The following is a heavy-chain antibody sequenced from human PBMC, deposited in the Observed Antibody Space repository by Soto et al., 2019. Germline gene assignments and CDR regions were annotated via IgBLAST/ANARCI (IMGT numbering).Heavy chain of an antibody. CDR2: INPTGDNA. CDR3: ASDLSDTYNGGSYWGFDP. V-gene: IGHV1-46*01. J-gene: IGHJ5*02. Sequence: QVQLVQSGAEVKEPGASVKISCQTSGYTFTSNYVHWVRQAPGQGLEWMAGINPTGDNAVYAPKFQGRLTLTPDTSTSTMYMDLSSLRSDDTAVYYCASDLSDTYNGGSYWGFDPWGQRTLVTVSS. D-gene: IGHD5-12*01. CDR1: GYTFTSNY.